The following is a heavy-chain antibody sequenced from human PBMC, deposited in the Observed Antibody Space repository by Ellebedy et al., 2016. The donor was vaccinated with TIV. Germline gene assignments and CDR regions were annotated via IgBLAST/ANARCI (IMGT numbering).Heavy chain of an antibody. CDR2: ISSSSSDI. CDR3: AKGGDYYGDYGIDY. CDR1: GFIFSTYS. V-gene: IGHV3-21*01. D-gene: IGHD4-17*01. Sequence: PGGSLRLSCAASGFIFSTYSMNWVRQAPGKGLEWVSFISSSSSDIYYADSVKGRFTISRDNAKNSLYLQMNSLRAEDTAVYYCAKGGDYYGDYGIDYWGQGTLVTVSS. J-gene: IGHJ4*02.